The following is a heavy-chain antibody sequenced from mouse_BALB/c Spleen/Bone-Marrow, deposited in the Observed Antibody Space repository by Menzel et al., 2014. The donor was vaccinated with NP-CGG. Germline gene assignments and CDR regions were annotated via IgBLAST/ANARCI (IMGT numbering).Heavy chain of an antibody. CDR1: GFTFSDYY. J-gene: IGHJ3*01. V-gene: IGHV5-12*01. CDR2: FSYGGGSP. D-gene: IGHD2-14*01. Sequence: EVMLVESGGGLVQPGGSLKLSCAPSGFTFSDYYMYWVRQTPEKRLEVVAYFSYGGGSPFYPDPLKGRFTISRAKAKNNQDLQMSRLKSEDTAMYDCAKAYNRYALAWLAYWGQGTLGTV. CDR3: AKAYNRYALAWLAY.